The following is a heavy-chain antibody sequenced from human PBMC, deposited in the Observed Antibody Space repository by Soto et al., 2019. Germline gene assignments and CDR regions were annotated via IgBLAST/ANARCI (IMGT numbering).Heavy chain of an antibody. Sequence: GASVKVSCKASGYTFTSYGISWVRQAPGQGLEWIGWISAYNGNTNYAQKLQGRVTMTTDTSTSTAYVELRSLRSDDTAVYYCARDPKPLAVITIFGVVMGFDIWGQGTMVTVSS. J-gene: IGHJ3*02. V-gene: IGHV1-18*01. CDR1: GYTFTSYG. CDR3: ARDPKPLAVITIFGVVMGFDI. D-gene: IGHD3-3*01. CDR2: ISAYNGNT.